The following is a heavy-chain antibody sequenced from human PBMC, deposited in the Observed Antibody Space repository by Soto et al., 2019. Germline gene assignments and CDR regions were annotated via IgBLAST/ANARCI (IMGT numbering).Heavy chain of an antibody. V-gene: IGHV3-7*01. D-gene: IGHD4-4*01. CDR1: GFTFSSYW. J-gene: IGHJ6*03. CDR2: IKQDGSEK. CDR3: ARDGDYSNYVPYYYYMDV. Sequence: PGGSLRLSCAASGFTFSSYWMSWVRQAPGKGLEWVANIKQDGSEKYYVDSVKGRFTISRDNAKNSLYLQMNSLRAEDTAVYYCARDGDYSNYVPYYYYMDVWGKGTTVTVSS.